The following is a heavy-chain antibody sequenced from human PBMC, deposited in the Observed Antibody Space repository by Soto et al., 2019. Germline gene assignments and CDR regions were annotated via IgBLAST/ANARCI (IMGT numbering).Heavy chain of an antibody. D-gene: IGHD6-13*01. J-gene: IGHJ4*01. CDR2: IWYDGSNK. Sequence: HPGGSLRLSCAASGFTFSSYGMHWVRQAPGKGLEWVAVIWYDGSNKYYADSVKGRFTISRDNSKNTLYLQMNSLRAEDTAVYYCARDPRGGAAAFDYWGHGTLVTVSS. V-gene: IGHV3-33*01. CDR1: GFTFSSYG. CDR3: ARDPRGGAAAFDY.